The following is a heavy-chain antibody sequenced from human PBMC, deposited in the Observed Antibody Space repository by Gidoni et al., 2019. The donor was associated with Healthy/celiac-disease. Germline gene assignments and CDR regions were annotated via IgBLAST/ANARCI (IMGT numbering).Heavy chain of an antibody. CDR2: ISSSSSYI. D-gene: IGHD5-12*01. Sequence: EVQLVESGGGLVKPGGSLRLSCAASGFTFSSYSMNWVRQAPGKGLEWVSSISSSSSYIYYADSVKGRFTISRDNAKNSLYLQMNSLRAEDTAVYYCAREPSGYVTDYYYYGMDVWGQGTTVTVSS. J-gene: IGHJ6*02. CDR3: AREPSGYVTDYYYYGMDV. V-gene: IGHV3-21*01. CDR1: GFTFSSYS.